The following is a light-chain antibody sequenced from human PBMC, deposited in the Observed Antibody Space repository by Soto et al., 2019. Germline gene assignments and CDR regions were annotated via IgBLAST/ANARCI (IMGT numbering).Light chain of an antibody. J-gene: IGKJ1*01. CDR1: QSVSSS. CDR2: GAS. V-gene: IGKV3-20*01. Sequence: EIVLTQSPGTLSLSPGERATLSCRASQSVSSSLAWYQQKPGQAPRLLIYGASSRATGIPDRFSGSGSGTDFPLTISRLEPVDFTVYYWQQYGSSPWTFGQGTKVEIK. CDR3: QQYGSSPWT.